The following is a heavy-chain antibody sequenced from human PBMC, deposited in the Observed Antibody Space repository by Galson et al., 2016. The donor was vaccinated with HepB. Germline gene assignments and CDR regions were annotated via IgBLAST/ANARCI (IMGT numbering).Heavy chain of an antibody. CDR1: GFIFGNFA. V-gene: IGHV3-23*01. CDR3: ATERGPYLRAVSGNN. J-gene: IGHJ4*02. CDR2: IRYSGYNP. Sequence: SLRLSCAASGFIFGNFAMSWVRQAPGKGLEWVSAIRYSGYNPYYADSVKGRFTISRDNSKSTLYLQMNTLRVDDTALYYCATERGPYLRAVSGNNWGQGTLVTVSS. D-gene: IGHD6-19*01.